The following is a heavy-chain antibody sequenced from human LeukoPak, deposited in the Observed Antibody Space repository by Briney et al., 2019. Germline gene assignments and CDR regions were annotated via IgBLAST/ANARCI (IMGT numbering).Heavy chain of an antibody. CDR3: ARLVYSYGYYPDYFDY. CDR1: GDSVSSNSAA. J-gene: IGHJ4*02. CDR2: TYYRSKWYN. Sequence: SQTLSLTCAISGDSVSSNSAAWNWIRQSPSRGLEWLGRTYYRSKWYNDYAVSVKSRITINPDTSKNQFSLKLSSVTAADTAVYYCARLVYSYGYYPDYFDYWGQGTLVTVSS. V-gene: IGHV6-1*01. D-gene: IGHD5-18*01.